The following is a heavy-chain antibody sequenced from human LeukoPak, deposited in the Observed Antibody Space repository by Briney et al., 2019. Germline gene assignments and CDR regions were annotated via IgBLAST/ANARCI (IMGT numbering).Heavy chain of an antibody. D-gene: IGHD5-18*01. CDR1: GFTFSSYG. Sequence: GRSLRLSCAASGFTFSSYGMHWVRQAPGKGLEWVAVIWYDGSNKYYADSVKGRFTISRDNSKNTLYLQMNSLRAEDTAVYYCAKSGRGYSLYYWGQGTLVTVSS. J-gene: IGHJ4*02. CDR2: IWYDGSNK. V-gene: IGHV3-33*06. CDR3: AKSGRGYSLYY.